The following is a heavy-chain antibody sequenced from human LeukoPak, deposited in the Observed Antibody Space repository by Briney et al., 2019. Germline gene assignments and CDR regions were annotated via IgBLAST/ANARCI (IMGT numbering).Heavy chain of an antibody. J-gene: IGHJ4*02. V-gene: IGHV1-69*04. D-gene: IGHD6-13*01. CDR2: IIPILGIA. CDR1: GGTFSSYA. Sequence: GASVKVSCKASGGTFSSYAISWVRQAPGQGLEWMGRIIPILGIANYAQKFQGRVTITADKSTSTAYMERSSLRSEDTAVYYCARDGSSWYFFDYWGQGTLVTVSS. CDR3: ARDGSSWYFFDY.